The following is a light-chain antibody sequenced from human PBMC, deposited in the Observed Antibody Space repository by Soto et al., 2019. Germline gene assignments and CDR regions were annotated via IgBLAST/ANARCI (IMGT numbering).Light chain of an antibody. Sequence: EIMLTQSPGTLSLSPGERATLSCRASQSVSNTYLAWYQQKPGQAPRLLIYDASSRATGIPDRFSGSGSGTDFTLTISRLEPEDIAVYYCQQYGRSPGLFTFGPGTKVDIK. CDR3: QQYGRSPGLFT. CDR1: QSVSNTY. CDR2: DAS. V-gene: IGKV3-20*01. J-gene: IGKJ3*01.